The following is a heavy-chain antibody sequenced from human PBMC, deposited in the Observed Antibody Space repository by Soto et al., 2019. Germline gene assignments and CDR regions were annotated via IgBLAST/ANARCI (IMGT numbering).Heavy chain of an antibody. J-gene: IGHJ6*02. D-gene: IGHD6-19*01. Sequence: QVQLVQSGAEVKKPGASVKVSCKASGYTFTDYHVHWVRQAPGQGLEWMGWINPYNGATNYAQKFQGRVSLTRDTSISTAHLELNSLKSDDTAMYYCATTSGQYSSPWQKLDVWGQGTTVTVSS. CDR1: GYTFTDYH. V-gene: IGHV1-2*02. CDR2: INPYNGAT. CDR3: ATTSGQYSSPWQKLDV.